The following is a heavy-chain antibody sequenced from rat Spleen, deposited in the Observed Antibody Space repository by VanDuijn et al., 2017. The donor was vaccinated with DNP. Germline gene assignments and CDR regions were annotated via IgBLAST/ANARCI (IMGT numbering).Heavy chain of an antibody. D-gene: IGHD4-1*01. CDR2: MSPTTRSS. CDR3: AIDLSTGRA. J-gene: IGHJ2*01. Sequence: EVQLVESGGGLVQPGRSLKLSCAASGFTFSNYGMHWIRQAPTQGLEWVACMSPTTRSSYYRDSVKGRFTISRNNAKSTLYLQMDGLRSEDTAPYSCAIDLSTGRAWGQGAMVTVSS. CDR1: GFTFSNYG. V-gene: IGHV5-19*01.